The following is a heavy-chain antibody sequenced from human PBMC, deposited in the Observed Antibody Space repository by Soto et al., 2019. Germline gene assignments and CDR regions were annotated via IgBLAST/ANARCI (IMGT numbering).Heavy chain of an antibody. CDR3: ARLYDSWGADYRKYFDF. Sequence: PSDTLSLTCAVYGGSFSGYYWSWIRQSPGKGLEWIGEINRSGSTNSNPSLKSRVTISVDKSKNQFSLKLRSVPATDTAVYYCARLYDSWGADYRKYFDFWGQGTPVTVSS. CDR1: GGSFSGYY. V-gene: IGHV4-34*01. D-gene: IGHD3-3*01. J-gene: IGHJ4*02. CDR2: INRSGST.